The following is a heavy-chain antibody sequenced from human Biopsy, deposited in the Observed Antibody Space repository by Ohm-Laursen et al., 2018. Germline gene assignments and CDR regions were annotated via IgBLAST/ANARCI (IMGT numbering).Heavy chain of an antibody. CDR3: ARVGSGWAPFDK. CDR2: IFKDGNT. J-gene: IGHJ4*02. D-gene: IGHD6-19*01. Sequence: TLSLTCPVSGYSISSDYRWGWIRQAPGKTLEWLGNIFKDGNTHYNPPLRSRLIISIDTSKNQFSLMMTSVSGADTAVYFCARVGSGWAPFDKWGPGTLVTVSS. CDR1: GYSISSDYR. V-gene: IGHV4-38-2*02.